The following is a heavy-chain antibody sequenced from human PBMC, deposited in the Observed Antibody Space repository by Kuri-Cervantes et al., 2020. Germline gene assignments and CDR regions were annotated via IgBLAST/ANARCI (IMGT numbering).Heavy chain of an antibody. CDR1: GGSISSGDYY. CDR3: ARSQYFDWLSPFDY. V-gene: IGHV4-30-4*01. D-gene: IGHD3-9*01. J-gene: IGHJ4*02. CDR2: IYYSGST. Sequence: LRLSCTVSGGSISSGDYYWSWIRQPPGKGLEWIGYIYYSGSTYYNPSLKSRVTISVDTSKNQFSLKLSSVTAADTAVYYCARSQYFDWLSPFDYWGQGTLVTVSS.